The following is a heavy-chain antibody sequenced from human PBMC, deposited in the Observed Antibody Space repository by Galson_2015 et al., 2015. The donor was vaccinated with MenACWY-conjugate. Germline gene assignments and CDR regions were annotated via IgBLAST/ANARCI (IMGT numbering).Heavy chain of an antibody. V-gene: IGHV1-18*01. D-gene: IGHD2-21*02. Sequence: SVKVSCKASGYTFTTYGISWVRQAPGQGLEWMAWIGTDHGDRDYGDTNYAQKFQGRVTVTADTSTSTAYMEMRDLRSDDTAVYYCAKINGVSARCGGGDCDWGKSQFVFWGQGTLVTVSS. CDR3: AKINGVSARCGGGDCDWGKSQFVF. J-gene: IGHJ4*02. CDR1: GYTFTTYG. CDR2: IGTDHGDRDYGDT.